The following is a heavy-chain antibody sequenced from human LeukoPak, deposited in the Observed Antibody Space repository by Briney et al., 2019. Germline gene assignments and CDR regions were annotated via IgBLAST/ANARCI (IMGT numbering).Heavy chain of an antibody. J-gene: IGHJ4*02. CDR1: GFTFSSYG. D-gene: IGHD3-10*01. V-gene: IGHV3-30*02. CDR3: ITMVRGVPLFDY. CDR2: IRYDGSNK. Sequence: PGGSLRLSSAASGFTFSSYGMHWVRQAPGKGLEWVAFIRYDGSNKYYADSVKGRFTISRDNSKNTLYLQMNSLRAEDTAVYYCITMVRGVPLFDYWGQGTLVTVSS.